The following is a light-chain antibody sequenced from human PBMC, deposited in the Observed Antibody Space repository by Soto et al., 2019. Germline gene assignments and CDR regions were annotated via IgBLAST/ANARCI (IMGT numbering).Light chain of an antibody. Sequence: ERVLTQSPGTLSLSPGERATLSCRASQSVISNYLAWYQQKPGQAPRLLIYGASSRATGIPDRFSGSGSGTDFTLTISRLEPEDFAVYYCQYYGSPPLTFGGGTKVEIK. CDR3: QYYGSPPLT. V-gene: IGKV3-20*01. CDR2: GAS. CDR1: QSVISNY. J-gene: IGKJ4*01.